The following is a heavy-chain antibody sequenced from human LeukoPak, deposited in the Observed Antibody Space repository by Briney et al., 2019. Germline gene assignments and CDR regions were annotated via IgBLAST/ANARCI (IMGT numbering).Heavy chain of an antibody. J-gene: IGHJ5*02. D-gene: IGHD6-25*01. CDR1: GYTFTSYD. CDR3: ARGTSAGYGYNWFDP. Sequence: ASVKVSCKASGYTFTSYDINWVRQAIGQGLEWMGWMNPNSGNTGYAQKFQGRVTMTRNTSISTAYMELSSLRSEDTAVYYCARGTSAGYGYNWFDPWGQGTLVTVSS. V-gene: IGHV1-8*01. CDR2: MNPNSGNT.